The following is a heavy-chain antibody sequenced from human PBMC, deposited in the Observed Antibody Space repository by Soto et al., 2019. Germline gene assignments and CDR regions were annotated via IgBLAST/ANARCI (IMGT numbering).Heavy chain of an antibody. J-gene: IGHJ5*02. V-gene: IGHV3-74*01. Sequence: GGSLRLSCAASGFPFSSFWMHWVRQTPEKGLMWVSRINADGSHTDYAESVRGRFTISRDNAKNTLYLQMDSLRAEDTALYYCVKDTGIDTAFNWFDPWGKGTLVT. D-gene: IGHD1-26*01. CDR2: INADGSHT. CDR3: VKDTGIDTAFNWFDP. CDR1: GFPFSSFW.